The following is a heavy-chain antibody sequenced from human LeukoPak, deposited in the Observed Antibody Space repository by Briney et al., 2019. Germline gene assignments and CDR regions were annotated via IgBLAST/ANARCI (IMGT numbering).Heavy chain of an antibody. D-gene: IGHD6-19*01. V-gene: IGHV3-30*04. CDR2: ISYDGSNK. CDR3: AREGGSGWYEEGDAFDI. J-gene: IGHJ3*02. Sequence: PGRSLRLSCAASGFTFSSYAMHWVRQAPGKGLEWVAVISYDGSNKYYADSVKGRFTISRDNSKHTLYLQMNSLRAEDTAVYYCAREGGSGWYEEGDAFDIWGQGTMVTVSS. CDR1: GFTFSSYA.